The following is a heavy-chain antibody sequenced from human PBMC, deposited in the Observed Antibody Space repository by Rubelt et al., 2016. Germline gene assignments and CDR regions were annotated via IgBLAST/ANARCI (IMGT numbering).Heavy chain of an antibody. CDR1: GGSISSSSYY. CDR3: ARDRGNDYGDYVAFDI. J-gene: IGHJ3*02. Sequence: ESGPGLVKPSETLSLTCTVSGGSISSSSYYWGWIRQPPGKGLEWIGSIYYSGSTYYNPSLKSRVTISVDTSKNQFSLKLSSVTAADTAVYYCARDRGNDYGDYVAFDIWGQGTMVTVSS. CDR2: IYYSGST. D-gene: IGHD4-17*01. V-gene: IGHV4-39*07.